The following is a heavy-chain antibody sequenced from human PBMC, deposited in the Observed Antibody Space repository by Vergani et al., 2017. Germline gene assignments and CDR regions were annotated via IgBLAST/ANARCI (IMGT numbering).Heavy chain of an antibody. V-gene: IGHV4-34*01. CDR1: GGSFSGYY. J-gene: IGHJ4*02. CDR3: ARGLGTIVVVPAASRTFDS. CDR2: INQSGST. Sequence: QVQLQQWGAGLLKPSETLSLTCAVYGGSFSGYYWSWIRQPPGKGLEWIGEINQSGSTNYNPSLKSRVTISVDTSKNQFSLKLSSVTAADTAVFYCARGLGTIVVVPAASRTFDSWGQGTLVTVSS. D-gene: IGHD2-2*01.